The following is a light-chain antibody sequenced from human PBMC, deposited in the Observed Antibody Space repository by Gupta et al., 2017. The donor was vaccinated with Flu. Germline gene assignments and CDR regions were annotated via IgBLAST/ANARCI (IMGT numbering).Light chain of an antibody. J-gene: IGKJ2*01. Sequence: DIQLTQSPSTLSASVGDRVTITCRASQSISNWLAWYQQKPGKAPKLLIYKASSLESGGPSRFSGSRSGTEFTLTISSLQPDDFVTYYCQQYNSNPYTFGEGTKLEI. CDR2: KAS. V-gene: IGKV1-5*03. CDR3: QQYNSNPYT. CDR1: QSISNW.